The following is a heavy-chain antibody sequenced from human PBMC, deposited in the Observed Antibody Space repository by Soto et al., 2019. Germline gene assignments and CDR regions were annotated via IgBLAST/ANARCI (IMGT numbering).Heavy chain of an antibody. CDR1: GGSITSANW. CDR2: ISHSGIT. V-gene: IGHV4-4*02. Sequence: SETLSLTCAVSGGSITSANWWTWVRQPPGGGLEWIGEISHSGITNYKASLKSRVTMSVDKTKNDASLKLTSVTAADTAVYYCARVLRGWFDPWGQGTPVTVSS. CDR3: ARVLRGWFDP. J-gene: IGHJ5*02.